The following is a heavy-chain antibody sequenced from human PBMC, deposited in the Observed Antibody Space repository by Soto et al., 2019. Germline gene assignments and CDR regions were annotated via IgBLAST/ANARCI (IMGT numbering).Heavy chain of an antibody. CDR1: GGSITSANW. CDR2: ISHSGIT. V-gene: IGHV4-4*02. Sequence: SETLSLTCAVSGGSITSANWWTWVRQPPGGGLEWIGEISHSGITNYKASLKSRVTMSVDKTKNDASLKLTSVTAADTAVYYCARVLRGWFDPWGQGTPVTVSS. CDR3: ARVLRGWFDP. J-gene: IGHJ5*02.